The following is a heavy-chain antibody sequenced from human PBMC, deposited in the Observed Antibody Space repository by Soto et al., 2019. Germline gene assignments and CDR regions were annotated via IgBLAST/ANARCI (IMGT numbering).Heavy chain of an antibody. J-gene: IGHJ4*02. V-gene: IGHV3-43*01. CDR1: GFTFSSYA. Sequence: GSLRLSCAASGFTFSSYAMSWVRQAPGKGLEWVSLISWDGGSTYYADSVKGRFTISRDNSKNSLYLQMNSLRTEDTALYYCAKDGPGGLCFDYWGQGTLVTVSS. CDR2: ISWDGGST. CDR3: AKDGPGGLCFDY. D-gene: IGHD1-26*01.